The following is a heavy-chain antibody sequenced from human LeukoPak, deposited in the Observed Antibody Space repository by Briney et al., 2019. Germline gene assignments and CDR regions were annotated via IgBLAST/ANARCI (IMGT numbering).Heavy chain of an antibody. Sequence: GGSLRLSCAASGFTFSNAWMSWVRQAPGKGLEWVGRIKSKTDGGTTDYAAPVKDRFAISRDDSKNTLYLQMNSLKTEDTAVYYCSTFSNTPVVRGQNWGQGTLVTVYS. V-gene: IGHV3-15*01. CDR2: IKSKTDGGTT. D-gene: IGHD5-18*01. CDR3: STFSNTPVVRGQN. J-gene: IGHJ4*02. CDR1: GFTFSNAW.